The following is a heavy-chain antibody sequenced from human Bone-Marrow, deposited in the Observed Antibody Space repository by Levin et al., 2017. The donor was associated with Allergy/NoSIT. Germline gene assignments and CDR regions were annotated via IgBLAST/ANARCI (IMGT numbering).Heavy chain of an antibody. CDR1: GASLSGYS. CDR3: ARGRDDWNHKYWFDS. CDR2: VNHSGST. V-gene: IGHV4-34*01. J-gene: IGHJ5*01. D-gene: IGHD1-1*01. Sequence: ASGTLSLTCEVSGASLSGYSWIWVRQSPGEGLEWVGEVNHSGSTNLNPSLRSRLTMSPDRAKNQFSMKMTSVTAADTAVYFCARGRDDWNHKYWFDSWGQGTLVTVSS.